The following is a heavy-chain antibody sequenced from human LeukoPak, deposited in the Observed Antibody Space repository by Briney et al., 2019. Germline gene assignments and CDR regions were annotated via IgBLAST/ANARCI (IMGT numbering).Heavy chain of an antibody. CDR1: GGSISSGGYY. J-gene: IGHJ4*02. D-gene: IGHD1-14*01. CDR2: IYYSGST. Sequence: SETLSLTCTVSGGSISSGGYYWSWIRQHPGKGLEWIGYIYYSGSTYYNPSLKSRVTISVDTSKNQFSLKLSSVTAADTAVYYCARAVRLTRITRFQPHDHFDYWGQGTLVTVSS. CDR3: ARAVRLTRITRFQPHDHFDY. V-gene: IGHV4-31*03.